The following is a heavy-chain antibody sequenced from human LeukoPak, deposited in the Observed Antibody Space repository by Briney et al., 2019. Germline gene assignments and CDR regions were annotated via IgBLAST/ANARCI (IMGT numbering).Heavy chain of an antibody. D-gene: IGHD6-13*01. CDR2: MNPNSGNT. V-gene: IGHV1-8*02. J-gene: IGHJ4*02. CDR3: ASGGLAAGRRWVFDY. CDR1: GYTFTSYD. Sequence: ASVKVSCKASGYTFTSYDINWVRQATGQGLEWMGWMNPNSGNTGYAQKFQGRVTMTRDMSTSTVYMELSSLRSEDTAVYYCASGGLAAGRRWVFDYWGQGTLVTVSS.